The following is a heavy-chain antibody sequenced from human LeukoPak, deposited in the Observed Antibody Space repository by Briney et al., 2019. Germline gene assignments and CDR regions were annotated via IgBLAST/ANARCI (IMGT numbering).Heavy chain of an antibody. Sequence: GGSLRLSCAASGFTFSSYAISWVRQTPGKGLEWVSAMSGNGDNTYYAGSVKGRFTISRDNSKNTLYLQMNSLRAEDTAVYYCARDDGYSSSWYDFDYWGQGTLVTVSS. CDR2: MSGNGDNT. CDR3: ARDDGYSSSWYDFDY. J-gene: IGHJ4*02. D-gene: IGHD6-13*01. V-gene: IGHV3-23*01. CDR1: GFTFSSYA.